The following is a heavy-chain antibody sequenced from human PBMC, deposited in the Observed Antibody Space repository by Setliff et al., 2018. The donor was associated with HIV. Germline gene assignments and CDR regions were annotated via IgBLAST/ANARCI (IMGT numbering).Heavy chain of an antibody. CDR3: ARHSGLGGYYSPFDY. V-gene: IGHV4-4*09. CDR2: IYTSGST. Sequence: SETLSLTCTVSGGSISSYYWSWIRQPPGKGLEWIGYIYTSGSTNYNPSLKSRVTMSVDTSKNQFSLKLSSVTAADTTVYYCARHSGLGGYYSPFDYWGPGTLVTVSS. D-gene: IGHD3-22*01. J-gene: IGHJ4*02. CDR1: GGSISSYY.